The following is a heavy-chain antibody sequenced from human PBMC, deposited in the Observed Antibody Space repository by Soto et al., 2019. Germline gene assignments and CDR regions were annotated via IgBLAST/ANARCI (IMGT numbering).Heavy chain of an antibody. V-gene: IGHV3-30-3*01. CDR3: ARIHHISGYSYDH. J-gene: IGHJ4*02. D-gene: IGHD3-22*01. CDR2: ISHDESKT. Sequence: GGSLRLSCAASGFTFKDFAMHWVRQAPGKWLEWVALISHDESKTNHADPVKGRFSISRDNARNTLYLQMNSLRNEDTGVYYCARIHHISGYSYDHWGQGXPVTVYS. CDR1: GFTFKDFA.